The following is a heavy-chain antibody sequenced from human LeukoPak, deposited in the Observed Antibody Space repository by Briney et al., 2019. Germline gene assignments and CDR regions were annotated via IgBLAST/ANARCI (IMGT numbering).Heavy chain of an antibody. Sequence: GGSLRLSCAASGFTVSSNYMSWIRQAPGKGLEWVSVIYSGGSTYYADSVKGRFTISRDNSKNTLYLQMNSLRAEDTAVYYCARAWSGELAFDYWGQGTLVTVSS. J-gene: IGHJ4*02. CDR2: IYSGGST. CDR1: GFTVSSNY. D-gene: IGHD3-10*01. CDR3: ARAWSGELAFDY. V-gene: IGHV3-53*01.